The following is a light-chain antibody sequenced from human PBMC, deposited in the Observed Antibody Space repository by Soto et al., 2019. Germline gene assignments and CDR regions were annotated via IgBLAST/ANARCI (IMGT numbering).Light chain of an antibody. J-gene: IGKJ1*01. CDR3: MQATQFPWT. V-gene: IGKV2-24*01. CDR1: QSLEDSDGNSY. CDR2: KIS. Sequence: VMTQTPLSSAVTLGQPASISCRSSQSLEDSDGNSYLSWLHQRPGQPPRLLIYKISNRLSGVPDRFSGSGAGTVFTLRISRVEADDVGLYYCMQATQFPWTFGQGTRVEIK.